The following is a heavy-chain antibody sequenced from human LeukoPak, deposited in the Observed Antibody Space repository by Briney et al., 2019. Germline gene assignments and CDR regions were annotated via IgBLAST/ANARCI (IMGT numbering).Heavy chain of an antibody. Sequence: GGSLKLSCTASGFSFSGHWMHWARQLPGKGLVWVSRISPTGSTTSYADSVKGRFTVSRDNAKNTLYLQVNNLRAEDTAVYYCARGPNSNWSGLDFWGQGALLTVSS. CDR3: ARGPNSNWSGLDF. CDR2: ISPTGSTT. J-gene: IGHJ4*02. D-gene: IGHD6-6*01. CDR1: GFSFSGHW. V-gene: IGHV3-74*01.